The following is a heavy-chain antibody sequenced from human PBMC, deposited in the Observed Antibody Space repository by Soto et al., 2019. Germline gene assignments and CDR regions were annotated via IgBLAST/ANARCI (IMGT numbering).Heavy chain of an antibody. D-gene: IGHD5-18*01. CDR2: IKMKSEGETT. Sequence: EVQLEESGGALVKPGESLTLSCAASGFTFSHAWLGWVRQAPGKGLEWVGRIKMKSEGETTDYGAPVKGRFIISRDDSKNTVDLKRNTLKTADTAVYYCTTVYGHSYGQLDHLGQGTLVPVSS. CDR3: TTVYGHSYGQLDH. V-gene: IGHV3-15*02. CDR1: GFTFSHAW. J-gene: IGHJ4*02.